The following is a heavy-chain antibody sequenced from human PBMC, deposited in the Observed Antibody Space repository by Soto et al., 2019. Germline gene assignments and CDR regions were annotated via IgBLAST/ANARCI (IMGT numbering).Heavy chain of an antibody. CDR2: IKSKTDGGTT. V-gene: IGHV3-15*01. J-gene: IGHJ6*02. Sequence: GGSLRLSCAASGFTFSNAWMSWVRQAPGKGLEWVGRIKSKTDGGTTDYAAPVKGRFTISRDDSKNTLYLQMNSLKTEDTAVYYCTTAGSYSYYYYGMHVCGQGTTATVSS. CDR3: TTAGSYSYYYYGMHV. CDR1: GFTFSNAW. D-gene: IGHD1-26*01.